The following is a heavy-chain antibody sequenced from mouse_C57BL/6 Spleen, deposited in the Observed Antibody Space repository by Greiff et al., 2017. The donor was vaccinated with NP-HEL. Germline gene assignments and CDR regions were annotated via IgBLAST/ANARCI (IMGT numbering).Heavy chain of an antibody. CDR1: GYAFSSYW. CDR3: ERRAQATYYAMDY. D-gene: IGHD3-2*02. Sequence: QVQLQQSGAELVKPGASVKISCKASGYAFSSYWMNWVKQRPGKGLEWIGQIYPGDGDTNYNGKFKGKATLTADKSSSTAYMQLSSLTAEDSAVYFCERRAQATYYAMDYWGQGTSVTVSS. CDR2: IYPGDGDT. V-gene: IGHV1-80*01. J-gene: IGHJ4*01.